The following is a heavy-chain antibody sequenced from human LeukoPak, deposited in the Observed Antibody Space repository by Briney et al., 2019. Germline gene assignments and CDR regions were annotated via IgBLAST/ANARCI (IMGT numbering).Heavy chain of an antibody. Sequence: KIGESLKISCKGSGYSFSNYWIGWVRQMPGKGLEWMGFIYPGDSDTKYSPSIQGQVTMSADKSIRTAYLQWSSLKASDTAMYYCARHQAGSSGPPFDYWGQGTLVTVSS. CDR2: IYPGDSDT. V-gene: IGHV5-51*01. CDR1: GYSFSNYW. D-gene: IGHD3-22*01. CDR3: ARHQAGSSGPPFDY. J-gene: IGHJ4*02.